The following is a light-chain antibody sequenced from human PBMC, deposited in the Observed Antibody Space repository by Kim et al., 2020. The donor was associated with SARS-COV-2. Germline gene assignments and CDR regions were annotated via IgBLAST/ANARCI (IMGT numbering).Light chain of an antibody. CDR1: QDITNY. CDR3: QQLSSSPHT. V-gene: IGKV1-9*01. J-gene: IGKJ2*01. CDR2: SAS. Sequence: SASIGDRVTITCRAGQDITNYLAWYQQKPGKAPSLLIYSASTLQSGVPSRFSGSGSGTDFTLTISSLQPDDFATYYCQQLSSSPHTFGQGTKLEI.